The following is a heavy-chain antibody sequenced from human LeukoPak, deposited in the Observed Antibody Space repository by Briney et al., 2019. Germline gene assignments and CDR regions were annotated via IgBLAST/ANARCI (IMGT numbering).Heavy chain of an antibody. CDR3: ASDYYYYYLGV. CDR1: GFTFSSHW. V-gene: IGHV3-74*01. J-gene: IGHJ6*03. CDR2: INSDGSVT. Sequence: GGSLRLSCAASGFTFSSHWMHRVRQVPGKGPVWVSRINSDGSVTSYADSVKGRFTISRDNAKNTLFLQMNSLRAEDTAVYFCASDYYYYYLGVWGKGTTVTVSS.